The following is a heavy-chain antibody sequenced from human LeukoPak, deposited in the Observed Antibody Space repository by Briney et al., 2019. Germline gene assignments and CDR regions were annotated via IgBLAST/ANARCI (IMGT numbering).Heavy chain of an antibody. D-gene: IGHD6-13*01. Sequence: GASVKVSCKASGYIFTGYYMHWMRQAPGQGLEWMGWINPNSGGTNCAQKFQGRVTMTRDTSINTAYMELSSLRFDDTAVYYCARGATAGRFSLRPTGAYYMDVWGKGTTVTVSS. CDR3: ARGATAGRFSLRPTGAYYMDV. CDR2: INPNSGGT. V-gene: IGHV1-2*02. CDR1: GYIFTGYY. J-gene: IGHJ6*03.